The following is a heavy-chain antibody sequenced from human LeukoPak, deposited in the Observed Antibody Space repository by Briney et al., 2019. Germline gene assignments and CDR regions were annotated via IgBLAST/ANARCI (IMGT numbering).Heavy chain of an antibody. D-gene: IGHD6-13*01. CDR2: IYYGGST. CDR3: ARHPSSLVRMPFDY. Sequence: PSETLSLTCTVSGGSVSSSSYNWGWIRQPPGKGLEWIGTIYYGGSTYYNPSLKSRVTISVDTSKNQFSLNLSSVTAADTAVYYCARHPSSLVRMPFDYWGQGTLVTVSS. CDR1: GGSVSSSSYN. V-gene: IGHV4-39*01. J-gene: IGHJ4*02.